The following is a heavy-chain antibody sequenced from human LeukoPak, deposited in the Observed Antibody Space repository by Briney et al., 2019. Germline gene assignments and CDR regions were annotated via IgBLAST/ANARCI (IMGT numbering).Heavy chain of an antibody. CDR3: ARDQGSPSDY. D-gene: IGHD6-19*01. J-gene: IGHJ4*02. V-gene: IGHV3-23*01. CDR2: ITGNGGA. Sequence: GGSLRLSCAASGFTLSSYTMSWVRQAPGKGLEWVSGITGNGGAYYADSVRGRFTISRDNSKNMLYLQMNSLRAEDTAVYYCARDQGSPSDYWGQGTLVTVSS. CDR1: GFTLSSYT.